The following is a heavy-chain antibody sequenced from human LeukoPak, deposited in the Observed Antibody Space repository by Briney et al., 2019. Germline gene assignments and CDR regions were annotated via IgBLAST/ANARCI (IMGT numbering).Heavy chain of an antibody. Sequence: ASVKVSCKVSGYTLTELSMHWVRQAPGQGLEWMGWINPNSGGTNYAQKFQGRVTMTRDTSISTAYMELSRLRSDDTAVYYCARVGSRGYSGSLLLGYWGQGTLVTVSS. V-gene: IGHV1-2*02. CDR3: ARVGSRGYSGSLLLGY. D-gene: IGHD1-26*01. CDR2: INPNSGGT. J-gene: IGHJ4*02. CDR1: GYTLTELS.